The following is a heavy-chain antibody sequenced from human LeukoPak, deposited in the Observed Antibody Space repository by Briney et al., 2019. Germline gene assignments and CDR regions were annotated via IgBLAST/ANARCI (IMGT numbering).Heavy chain of an antibody. CDR2: ISSSGVST. V-gene: IGHV3-23*01. Sequence: GGSLRLSCAASAFTFSNYAMSWVRQAPGKGLEWVSAISSSGVSTYYADSVRGRCTMSRDNSKNTLYLQMSSLRADDTAVYYCATYSRAAPYWGQGTLVTVSS. CDR3: ATYSRAAPY. D-gene: IGHD6-13*01. J-gene: IGHJ4*02. CDR1: AFTFSNYA.